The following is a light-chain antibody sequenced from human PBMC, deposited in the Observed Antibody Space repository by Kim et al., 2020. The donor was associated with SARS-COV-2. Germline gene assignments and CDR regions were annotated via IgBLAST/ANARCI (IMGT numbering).Light chain of an antibody. CDR3: QQGYST. CDR1: QSISTY. Sequence: DIQMTQSPSSLSASVEDRATTTCRPSQSISTYLNWYQQRPGKAPTLLIYAASSLPSGVPSRFSGSGSGTDFTLTISSLQPEDFATYYCQQGYSTFGQGTKLEI. J-gene: IGKJ2*01. V-gene: IGKV1-39*01. CDR2: AAS.